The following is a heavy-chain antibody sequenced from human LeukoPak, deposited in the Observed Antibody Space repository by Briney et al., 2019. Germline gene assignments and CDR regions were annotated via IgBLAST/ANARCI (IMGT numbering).Heavy chain of an antibody. Sequence: GASVNVPYKASGYTFTRHYIHWVRQAPGQGLEWMGWINPNSGGTNYAQKFQGRVTMTRDTSNSPAHTEPGRQSSDEPAGDLCAGCRVYSISCCDVFDIWGEGTMVTVS. D-gene: IGHD6-13*01. J-gene: IGHJ3*02. CDR1: GYTFTRHY. CDR2: INPNSGGT. V-gene: IGHV1-2*02. CDR3: AGCRVYSISCCDVFDI.